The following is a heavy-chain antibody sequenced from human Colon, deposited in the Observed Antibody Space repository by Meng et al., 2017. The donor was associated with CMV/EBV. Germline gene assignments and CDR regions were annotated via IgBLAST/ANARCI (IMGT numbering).Heavy chain of an antibody. J-gene: IGHJ4*02. V-gene: IGHV3-23*01. CDR1: GFTFSNTA. CDR3: AKDLQWSGYSGALPRYNFDH. D-gene: IGHD3-3*01. CDR2: ISGGGTT. Sequence: GESLKISCAASGFTFSNTAMSWVRQSPGKGLEWVSAISGGGTTYSADSVKGRFAISRDNSRDTLYLQMSSLSVEDTAVYYCAKDLQWSGYSGALPRYNFDHWGQGALVTVSS.